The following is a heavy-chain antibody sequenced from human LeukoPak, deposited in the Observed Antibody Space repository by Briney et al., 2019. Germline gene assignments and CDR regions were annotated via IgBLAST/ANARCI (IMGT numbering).Heavy chain of an antibody. CDR3: AREGSRAAAGIAFDI. CDR2: INPSGGST. V-gene: IGHV1-46*01. CDR1: GYTFTSYY. Sequence: ASVKVSCKASGYTFTSYYMHWVRQAPGQGLEWMGIINPSGGSTSYAQKFQGRVTMTRDTSTSTVYMELSSLRSEDTAVYYCAREGSRAAAGIAFDIWGQGTMVTVSS. J-gene: IGHJ3*02. D-gene: IGHD6-13*01.